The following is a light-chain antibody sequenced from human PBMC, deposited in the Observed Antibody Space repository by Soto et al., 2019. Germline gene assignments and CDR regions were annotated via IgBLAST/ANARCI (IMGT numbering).Light chain of an antibody. V-gene: IGKV3-15*01. CDR1: QSVGSN. J-gene: IGKJ4*01. CDR3: QQFNVWPLT. Sequence: EMVLTQSPATLSVSPGGRATLSCRASQSVGSNLAWYQQKPGQAPRLLIYGASTRATGIPATFSGSGSGTEFTLTISSLQSEDPAVYYCQQFNVWPLTFGGGTKVDIK. CDR2: GAS.